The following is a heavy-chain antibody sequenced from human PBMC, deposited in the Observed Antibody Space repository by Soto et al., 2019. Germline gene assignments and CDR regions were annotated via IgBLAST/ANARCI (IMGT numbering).Heavy chain of an antibody. D-gene: IGHD3-22*01. CDR1: GYTFTSYD. V-gene: IGHV1-8*01. CDR3: AGGDYYDRSDFLGPCGS. CDR2: MNPNSGNT. J-gene: IGHJ4*02. Sequence: QVQLVQSGAEVKKPGASVKVSCKASGYTFTSYDINWVRQATGQGLEWMGWMNPNSGNTGYAQKFQGRATMTRNTSMRPTNMGLGGLRWEDTAVYHCAGGDYYDRSDFLGPCGSWGQGTAVTVSS.